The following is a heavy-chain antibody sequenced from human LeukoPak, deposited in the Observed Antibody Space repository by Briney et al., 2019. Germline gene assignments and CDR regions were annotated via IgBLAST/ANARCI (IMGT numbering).Heavy chain of an antibody. CDR1: GFTFSSYD. CDR2: IRYDGSNK. J-gene: IGHJ4*02. CDR3: AKEREPAMVTIDY. V-gene: IGHV3-30*02. Sequence: GGSLRLSCAASGFTFSSYDMHWVRQAPGQGLEWVAFIRYDGSNKYYAHSVNGRFTISRDNSKNTLYLQRNSRRAEDTAVYYCAKEREPAMVTIDYWGQGTLVTVSS. D-gene: IGHD5-18*01.